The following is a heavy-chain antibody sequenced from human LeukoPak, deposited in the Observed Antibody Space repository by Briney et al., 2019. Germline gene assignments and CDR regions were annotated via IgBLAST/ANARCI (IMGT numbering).Heavy chain of an antibody. J-gene: IGHJ5*02. CDR3: ARGREARKIRNNWFDP. CDR1: GGSISSYY. V-gene: IGHV4-4*07. Sequence: SETLSLTCTVSGGSISSYYWSWIRQPAGKGLEWIGRIYTSGSTNYNPSLKSRVTMSVDTSKNQFSLKLSSVTAADTAVYYCARGREARKIRNNWFDPWGQGTLVTVSS. CDR2: IYTSGST.